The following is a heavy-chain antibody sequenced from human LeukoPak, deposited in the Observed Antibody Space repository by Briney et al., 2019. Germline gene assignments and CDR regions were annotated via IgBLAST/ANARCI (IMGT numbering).Heavy chain of an antibody. V-gene: IGHV1-2*02. CDR2: INPNSGGT. CDR3: ARSLVGYCSGGSCYSYYFDY. J-gene: IGHJ4*02. CDR1: GYTFTGYY. Sequence: ASVKVSCKASGYTFTGYYMHWVRQAPGQGPEWMGWINPNSGGTNYAQKFQGRVTMTRDTSISTAYMELSRLRSDDTAVYYCARSLVGYCSGGSCYSYYFDYWGQGTLVTVSS. D-gene: IGHD2-15*01.